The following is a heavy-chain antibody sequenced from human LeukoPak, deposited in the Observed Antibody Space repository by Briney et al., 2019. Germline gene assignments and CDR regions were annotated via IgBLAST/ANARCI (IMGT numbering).Heavy chain of an antibody. V-gene: IGHV3-30*18. D-gene: IGHD3-22*01. CDR3: VKGSYDSSGYYTDRCLDY. J-gene: IGHJ4*02. CDR2: ISYNGSNK. Sequence: GRSLRLSCAASGLTFSSYGMHWVRQAPGKGLEWVAVISYNGSNKYYADSVKGRFTISRDNSKNTLYLQMNSLRAEDTAVYYCVKGSYDSSGYYTDRCLDYWGQGTLVTVSS. CDR1: GLTFSSYG.